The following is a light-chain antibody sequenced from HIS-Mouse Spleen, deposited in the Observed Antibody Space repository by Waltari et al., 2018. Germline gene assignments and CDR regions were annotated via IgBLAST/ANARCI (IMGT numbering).Light chain of an antibody. Sequence: SYELTQPPSVSVSPGQTARITCSGDALPKKYAYWYQQKSGQAPVLVIYEDSKRPSGIPWGFSGSSSGTMATLTISGAQLEDEADYYCYSTDSSGNHRVFGGGTKLTVL. V-gene: IGLV3-10*01. CDR2: EDS. CDR3: YSTDSSGNHRV. CDR1: ALPKKY. J-gene: IGLJ2*01.